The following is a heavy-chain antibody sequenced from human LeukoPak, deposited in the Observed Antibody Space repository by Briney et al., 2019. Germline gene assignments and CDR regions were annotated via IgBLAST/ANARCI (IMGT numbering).Heavy chain of an antibody. CDR1: GGSISTSSYY. Sequence: AETLSLTCTVSGGSISTSSYYWGWIRQPPGKGLEWIGNIHNSESTYYNPSLKSRVTMSVDTSKNQFSLKLSSVTAADTAVYYCARQVTFGYAFAYYFDYWGQGSLVTVSS. CDR2: IHNSEST. J-gene: IGHJ4*02. CDR3: ARQVTFGYAFAYYFDY. D-gene: IGHD5-18*01. V-gene: IGHV4-39*01.